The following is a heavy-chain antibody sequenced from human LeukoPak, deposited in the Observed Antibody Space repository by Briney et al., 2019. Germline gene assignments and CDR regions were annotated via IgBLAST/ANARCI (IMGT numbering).Heavy chain of an antibody. CDR3: ARARSGYTSGSDFDY. V-gene: IGHV3-21*01. Sequence: GGSLRLSCAGSGFTFSSYSMNWVRQAPGGGLEWVSFISSGSSYIYYADSARDRFIISRDNAKKSMFLQMDSLRAEDTAVYYCARARSGYTSGSDFDYWGQGTLVTVSS. J-gene: IGHJ4*02. CDR2: ISSGSSYI. CDR1: GFTFSSYS. D-gene: IGHD6-19*01.